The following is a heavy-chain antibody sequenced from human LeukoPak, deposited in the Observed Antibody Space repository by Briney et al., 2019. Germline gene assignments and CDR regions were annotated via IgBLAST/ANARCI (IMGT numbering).Heavy chain of an antibody. D-gene: IGHD5-24*01. Sequence: SETLSLTCRVSNCILNSYHWNWVRQPPWKGLEFIAFIHYKESSNYNHSLKMRVPFAVDTSKNQFSLKVTSVTAADTAVYYCARVGRDGHVIPTLGAFDVWGQGTMVTVSS. J-gene: IGHJ3*01. CDR3: ARVGRDGHVIPTLGAFDV. CDR2: IHYKESS. V-gene: IGHV4-59*01. CDR1: NCILNSYH.